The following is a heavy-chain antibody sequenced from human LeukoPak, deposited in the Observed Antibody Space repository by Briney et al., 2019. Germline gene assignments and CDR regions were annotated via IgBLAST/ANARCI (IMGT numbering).Heavy chain of an antibody. J-gene: IGHJ3*02. Sequence: PSRTLSLTCTVSGGSISSYYWSWIRQPPGKGLEWIGYIYYSGSTNYNPSLKSRVTISVDTSKNQFSLKLSSVTAADTAVYYCARRKVAGTDDAFDIWGQGTMVTVSS. D-gene: IGHD6-19*01. CDR3: ARRKVAGTDDAFDI. CDR2: IYYSGST. CDR1: GGSISSYY. V-gene: IGHV4-59*08.